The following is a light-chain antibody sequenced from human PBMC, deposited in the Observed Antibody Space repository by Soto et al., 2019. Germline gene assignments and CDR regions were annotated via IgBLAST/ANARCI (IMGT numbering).Light chain of an antibody. CDR2: DVA. CDR1: SSDVGGYNY. Sequence: QSLLTQPASVSGSPGQSITISCTGTSSDVGGYNYVYWYQHHPGKVPKLLIYDVANRPSGVSDRFSGSTSGNTASLTISGLQAEDEADYYCNSYTGSSTYVFGTGTKVTVL. CDR3: NSYTGSSTYV. J-gene: IGLJ1*01. V-gene: IGLV2-14*03.